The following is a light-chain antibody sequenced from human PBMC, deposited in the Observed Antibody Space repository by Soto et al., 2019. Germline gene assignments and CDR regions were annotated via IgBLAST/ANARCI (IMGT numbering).Light chain of an antibody. CDR3: QEYETFSVT. J-gene: IGKJ4*02. CDR2: AAS. Sequence: DIQMTQSPSTLSASVGDTVTVTCRASQSVSGWLAWYQQKPGEAPKLLIYAASALPRGVPSRFSGSGSGTKITVTTAILQPDDFATYYCQEYETFSVTFGGGTKVEIK. CDR1: QSVSGW. V-gene: IGKV1-5*01.